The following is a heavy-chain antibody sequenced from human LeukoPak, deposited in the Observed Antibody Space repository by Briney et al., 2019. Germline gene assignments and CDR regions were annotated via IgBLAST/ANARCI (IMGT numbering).Heavy chain of an antibody. J-gene: IGHJ4*02. CDR2: IYYSGST. V-gene: IGHV4-59*01. Sequence: SETLSLTCTVSGGSLSSYYWSWIRQPPGKGLEWIGYIYYSGSTNYNPSLQSRVTISVDPSKNQFSLKLSSVTAADTAVYYCARVRTHYGDYAFFDYWGQGTLVTVSS. CDR1: GGSLSSYY. D-gene: IGHD4-17*01. CDR3: ARVRTHYGDYAFFDY.